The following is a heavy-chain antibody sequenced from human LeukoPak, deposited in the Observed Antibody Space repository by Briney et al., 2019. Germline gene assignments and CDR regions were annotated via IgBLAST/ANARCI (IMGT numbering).Heavy chain of an antibody. CDR1: GFTFDDYA. Sequence: GGSLRLSCAASGFTFDDYAMHWVRQAPGKGLEWVSGISWNSGSIGYADSVKGRFTISRDNAKNSLYPQMNSLRAEDTALYYCAKVGDILTGSFFDYWGQGTLVTVSS. CDR3: AKVGDILTGSFFDY. CDR2: ISWNSGSI. J-gene: IGHJ4*02. D-gene: IGHD3-9*01. V-gene: IGHV3-9*01.